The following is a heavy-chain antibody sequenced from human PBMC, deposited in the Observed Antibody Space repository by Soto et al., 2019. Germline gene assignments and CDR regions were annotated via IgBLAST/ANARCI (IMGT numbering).Heavy chain of an antibody. CDR1: GGSFSGYY. D-gene: IGHD6-19*01. Sequence: QVQLQQWGAGLLKPSETLSLTCAVYGGSFSGYYWSWIRQPPGKGLEWIGEINHSGSTNYNPSLKRLVTISVDTSKNQFSLKLSSVTAADTAVYYCARGRRDGCVDYWGQGTLVTVSS. J-gene: IGHJ4*02. CDR3: ARGRRDGCVDY. CDR2: INHSGST. V-gene: IGHV4-34*01.